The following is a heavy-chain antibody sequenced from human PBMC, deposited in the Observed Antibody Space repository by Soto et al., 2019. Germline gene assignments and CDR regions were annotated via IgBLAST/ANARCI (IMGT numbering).Heavy chain of an antibody. V-gene: IGHV4-59*01. CDR2: IYYSGST. J-gene: IGHJ4*02. D-gene: IGHD3-22*01. CDR3: ARNSGPDEHDSSGYFPFDY. Sequence: PSETLSLTCTVSGGSISSYYWSWIRQPPGKGLEWIGYIYYSGSTNYNPSLKSRATISVDTSKNQFSLKLSSVTAADTAVYYCARNSGPDEHDSSGYFPFDYWGQGTLVTVSS. CDR1: GGSISSYY.